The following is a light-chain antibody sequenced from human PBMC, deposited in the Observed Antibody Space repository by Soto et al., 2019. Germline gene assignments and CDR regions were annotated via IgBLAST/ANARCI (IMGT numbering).Light chain of an antibody. J-gene: IGKJ2*01. V-gene: IGKV1-5*03. CDR1: QSISSW. Sequence: DIQMTQSPSTLSASVGDRVTITCRASQSISSWLAWYQQKPGKAPKLLIYRASRLGNGVPSRFSGSGSGTEFTLTISSLQPDDFATYYCQQYDSSVYPFGQGTKLAIK. CDR3: QQYDSSVYP. CDR2: RAS.